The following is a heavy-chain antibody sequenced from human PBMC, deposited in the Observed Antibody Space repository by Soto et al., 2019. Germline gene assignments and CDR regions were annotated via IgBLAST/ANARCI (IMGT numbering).Heavy chain of an antibody. D-gene: IGHD3-10*01. Sequence: QVQLVETGGGVVQPGRSLRLSCAAAGFTFSSYGMHWVRQAPGQGLEWVAGIWYDGSNKYYADSVKGRFTTSRDNSKNTLYLQMNSLRAEDTAVYYCARDGTYGSGRGYFDYWGQGTLVTVSS. CDR2: IWYDGSNK. CDR3: ARDGTYGSGRGYFDY. V-gene: IGHV3-33*01. J-gene: IGHJ4*02. CDR1: GFTFSSYG.